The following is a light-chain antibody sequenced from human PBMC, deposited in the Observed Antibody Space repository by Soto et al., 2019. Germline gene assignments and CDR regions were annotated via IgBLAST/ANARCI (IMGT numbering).Light chain of an antibody. Sequence: QSALTQPPSVSGSPGQSVTISCTGTSTDFVSYNRVSWYQQPPGTAPKLIIYEASNRPSGVPDRFSGSKSGNTASLTISRLQAADEADYYCSLYTSENTYVFGTGTKVTAL. CDR2: EAS. CDR3: SLYTSENTYV. J-gene: IGLJ1*01. CDR1: STDFVSYNR. V-gene: IGLV2-18*01.